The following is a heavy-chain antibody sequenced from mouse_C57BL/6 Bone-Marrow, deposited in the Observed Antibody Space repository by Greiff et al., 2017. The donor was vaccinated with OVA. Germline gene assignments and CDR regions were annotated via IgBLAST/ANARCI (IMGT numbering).Heavy chain of an antibody. D-gene: IGHD2-3*01. CDR2: IDPSDSYT. CDR1: GYTLTSYW. Sequence: QVQLQQPGAELVKPGASVKLSCKASGYTLTSYWMQWVKQRPGQGLEWIGEIDPSDSYTNYNQKFKGKATLTVDTSSSTAYMQLSSLTSEDSAVYYCARSVDGPYWYFDVWGTGTTVTVSS. CDR3: ARSVDGPYWYFDV. J-gene: IGHJ1*03. V-gene: IGHV1-50*01.